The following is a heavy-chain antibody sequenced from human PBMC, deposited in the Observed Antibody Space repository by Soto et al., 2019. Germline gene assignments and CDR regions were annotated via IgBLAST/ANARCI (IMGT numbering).Heavy chain of an antibody. D-gene: IGHD6-19*01. V-gene: IGHV3-49*04. Sequence: EVQLVESGGGLVQPGRSLRLSCTASGFTFGDYAMSWVRQAPGKGLEWVGFIRSKAYGGTTEYAASVKGRFTISRDDSKSIAYLQMNSLKTEDTAVYYCMAVAGTQSGAFDIWGQGTMVTVSS. CDR3: MAVAGTQSGAFDI. CDR2: IRSKAYGGTT. CDR1: GFTFGDYA. J-gene: IGHJ3*02.